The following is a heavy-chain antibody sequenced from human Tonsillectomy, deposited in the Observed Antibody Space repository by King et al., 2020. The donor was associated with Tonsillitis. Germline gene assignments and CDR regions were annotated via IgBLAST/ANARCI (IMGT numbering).Heavy chain of an antibody. V-gene: IGHV1-18*04. CDR2: ISTYNGNT. Sequence: QLVQSGAEVKKPGASVKVSCKASGYTFTSYGISWVRQAPGQGLEWMGWISTYNGNTKYRQKLQGRVTMTTDTSTSTAYMELRSLRSDDTAVYYCARFWRGGDCYLLFDYWGQGTLVTVSS. D-gene: IGHD2-21*02. J-gene: IGHJ4*02. CDR1: GYTFTSYG. CDR3: ARFWRGGDCYLLFDY.